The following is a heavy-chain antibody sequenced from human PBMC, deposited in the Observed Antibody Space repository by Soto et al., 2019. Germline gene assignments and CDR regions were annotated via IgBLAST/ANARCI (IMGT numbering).Heavy chain of an antibody. J-gene: IGHJ4*02. CDR3: ARRDTDAAKTDPGQDYFDY. CDR2: TSFNGKIT. CDR1: GFSFSDFA. V-gene: IGHV3-30*04. Sequence: GGSLRLSCAASGFSFSDFAIHWVRQAPGKGLEWVALTSFNGKITFYGDSVRGRFTISRDNSRNTMYSQMNSLRPEDTAVYYCARRDTDAAKTDPGQDYFDYWGQGTLVTVSS. D-gene: IGHD5-18*01.